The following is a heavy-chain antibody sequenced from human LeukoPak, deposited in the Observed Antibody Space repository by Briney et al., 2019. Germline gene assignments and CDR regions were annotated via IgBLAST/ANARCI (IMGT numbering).Heavy chain of an antibody. CDR3: AGRGMQWLARN. V-gene: IGHV4-34*01. CDR2: INHSGST. J-gene: IGHJ4*02. D-gene: IGHD6-19*01. Sequence: PSETLSLTCAVYGGSFSGYYWSWIRQPPGKGLEWIGEINHSGSTNYNPSLKSRVTISVDTSKNQFSLKLSSVTAVDTAVYYCAGRGMQWLARNWGQGTLVTVSS. CDR1: GGSFSGYY.